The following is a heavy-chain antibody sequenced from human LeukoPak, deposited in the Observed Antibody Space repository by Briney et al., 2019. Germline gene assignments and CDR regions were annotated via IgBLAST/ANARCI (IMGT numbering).Heavy chain of an antibody. CDR1: GYTFTSYY. D-gene: IGHD6-6*01. Sequence: ASVKVSCKASGYTFTSYYMHWVRQAPGQGLEWMGIINPSGGSTSYAQKFQGRVTMTRDMSTSTVYMELSSLRSEDTAVYYCARDRQGQLGVDWGQGTLVTVSS. CDR3: ARDRQGQLGVD. V-gene: IGHV1-46*01. J-gene: IGHJ4*02. CDR2: INPSGGST.